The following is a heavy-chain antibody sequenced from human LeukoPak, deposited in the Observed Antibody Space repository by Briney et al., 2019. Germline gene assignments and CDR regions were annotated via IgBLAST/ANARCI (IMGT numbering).Heavy chain of an antibody. CDR3: ARGPSITMVRGGQWYYYMDV. CDR1: GCTFTSYY. Sequence: ASVKVSCKASGCTFTSYYIHWVRQAPGQGLEWMGLINPSGGSTNYAQKFQGRVTMTRDTSTSTVYMELSSLRSEGTAVYYCARGPSITMVRGGQWYYYMDVWGKGTTVTISS. V-gene: IGHV1-46*01. J-gene: IGHJ6*03. D-gene: IGHD3-10*01. CDR2: INPSGGST.